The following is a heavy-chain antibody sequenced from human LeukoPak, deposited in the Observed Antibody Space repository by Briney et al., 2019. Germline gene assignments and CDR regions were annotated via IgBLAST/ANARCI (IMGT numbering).Heavy chain of an antibody. Sequence: PGGSLRLSCAASGFTFSSYWMSWVRQAPGKGLEWVANIKQDGSEKYYVDSVKGRFTISRDNAKNSLCLQMNSLRAEDTAVYYCARVGEQAAGTYYFDYWGQGTLVTVSS. V-gene: IGHV3-7*01. J-gene: IGHJ4*02. CDR2: IKQDGSEK. D-gene: IGHD6-13*01. CDR3: ARVGEQAAGTYYFDY. CDR1: GFTFSSYW.